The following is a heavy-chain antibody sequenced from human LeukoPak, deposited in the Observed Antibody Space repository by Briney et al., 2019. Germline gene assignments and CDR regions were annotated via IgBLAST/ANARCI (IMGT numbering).Heavy chain of an antibody. CDR3: ARAYYSDRSGVLPLGLDY. V-gene: IGHV3-21*01. D-gene: IGHD3-22*01. J-gene: IGHJ4*02. CDR1: GFTFSTYN. CDR2: TSSSSSYI. Sequence: GGSLRLSCAASGFTFSTYNMNWVRQAPGKGLEWVSSTSSSSSYIYYADSVKGRFTISRDNAKNSLFLQLNSLRAEDTAVYYCARAYYSDRSGVLPLGLDYWGQGTVVTVSS.